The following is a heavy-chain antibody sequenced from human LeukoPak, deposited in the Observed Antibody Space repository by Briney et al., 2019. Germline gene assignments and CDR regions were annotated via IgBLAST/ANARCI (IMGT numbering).Heavy chain of an antibody. J-gene: IGHJ6*03. CDR3: ATESPYYDILTGSYYYYMDV. CDR2: ISAYNGNT. Sequence: GASVKVSCKAYGYTFTSYGISWVRQAPGQGLEWMGWISAYNGNTNYAQKLQGRVTMTTDTSTSTAYMELRSLRSDDTAVYYCATESPYYDILTGSYYYYMDVWGKGTTVTVSS. CDR1: GYTFTSYG. V-gene: IGHV1-18*01. D-gene: IGHD3-9*01.